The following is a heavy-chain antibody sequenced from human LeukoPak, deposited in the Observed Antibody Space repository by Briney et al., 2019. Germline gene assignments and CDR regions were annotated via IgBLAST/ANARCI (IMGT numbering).Heavy chain of an antibody. CDR2: IYYSGST. D-gene: IGHD3-22*01. Sequence: SETLSLTCTVSGGSISSSSYYWGWIRQPPGKGLEWIGSIYYSGSTYYNPSLKSRVTISVDTSKNQFSLKLSSVTAADTAVYYCDGGYYYDSSGYRLDYWGQGTLVTVSS. J-gene: IGHJ4*02. CDR3: DGGYYYDSSGYRLDY. V-gene: IGHV4-39*07. CDR1: GGSISSSSYY.